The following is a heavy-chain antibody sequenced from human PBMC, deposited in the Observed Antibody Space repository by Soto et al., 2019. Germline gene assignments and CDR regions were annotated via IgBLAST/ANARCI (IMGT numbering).Heavy chain of an antibody. Sequence: QLVQAGGEVKKPGSSVKVSCKASEGPFNSYVISWVRQAPGQGLEWMGGILPIYGTANYAPKFQGRVTITEDESTRTAYMELSSLRSEDTAVYYCARGRGIASSYALDVWGQGTRVTVSS. D-gene: IGHD6-13*01. CDR1: EGPFNSYV. V-gene: IGHV1-69*01. CDR2: ILPIYGTA. CDR3: ARGRGIASSYALDV. J-gene: IGHJ6*02.